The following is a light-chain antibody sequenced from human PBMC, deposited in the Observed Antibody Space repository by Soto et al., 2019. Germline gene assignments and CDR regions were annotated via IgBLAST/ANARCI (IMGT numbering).Light chain of an antibody. CDR1: SSDVGGYNF. CDR3: CSYAGTYTWV. J-gene: IGLJ2*01. Sequence: QSALTQPRSVSGSPGQSVTISCTGTSSDVGGYNFVSWYQQHPGKAPKLMIYDVSKRPSGVPDRFSGSKSGSTASLTISGLRAEDEADYYCCSYAGTYTWVFGGGTQLTVL. V-gene: IGLV2-11*01. CDR2: DVS.